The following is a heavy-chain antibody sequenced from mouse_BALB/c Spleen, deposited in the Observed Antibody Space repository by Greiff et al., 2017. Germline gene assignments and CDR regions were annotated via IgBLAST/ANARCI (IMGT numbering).Heavy chain of an antibody. CDR2: ISYSGST. D-gene: IGHD2-14*01. CDR1: GYSITSDYA. V-gene: IGHV3-2*02. Sequence: EVQLQESGPGLVKPSQSLSLTCTVTGYSITSDYAWNWIRQFPGNKLEWMGYISYSGSTSYNPSLKSRISITRDTSKNQFFLQLNSVTTEDTATYYCARKVRRDMAMDYWGQGTSVTVSS. J-gene: IGHJ4*01. CDR3: ARKVRRDMAMDY.